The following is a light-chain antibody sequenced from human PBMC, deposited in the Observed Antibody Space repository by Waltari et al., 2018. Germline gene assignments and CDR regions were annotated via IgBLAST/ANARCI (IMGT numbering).Light chain of an antibody. CDR3: QQYYSIALD. Sequence: DIQMTQSPSPRTASVGDRVAITCRASQRIGNSVAWYQQKPGKAPKPLLSTASKLESGVPSRFSGSGSGTEYTLTISSLQPEDFATYYCQQYYSIALDFGGGTKVEIK. CDR1: QRIGNS. J-gene: IGKJ4*01. V-gene: IGKV1-NL1*01. CDR2: TAS.